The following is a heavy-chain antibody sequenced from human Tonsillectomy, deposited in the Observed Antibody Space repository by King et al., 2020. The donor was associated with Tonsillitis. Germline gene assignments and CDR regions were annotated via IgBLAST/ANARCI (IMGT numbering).Heavy chain of an antibody. CDR2: IHPNSGGT. D-gene: IGHD2-2*01. CDR1: GYTFTDYD. V-gene: IGHV1-2*02. CDR3: ARDIVVAPTASDYYYYYGMDV. Sequence: VQLVESGAEVKKPGASVKVSCKSSGYTFTDYDIHRGRQAPGQGLEWIGWIHPNSGGTKYARRFQGRVTMTRDTSISTAYMALSRLRSDDTAMYYCARDIVVAPTASDYYYYYGMDVWGQGTTITVSS. J-gene: IGHJ6*02.